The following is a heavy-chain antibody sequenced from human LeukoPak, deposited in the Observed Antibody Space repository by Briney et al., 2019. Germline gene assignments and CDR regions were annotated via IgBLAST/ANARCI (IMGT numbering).Heavy chain of an antibody. CDR1: GFNFSTYW. V-gene: IGHV3-7*01. CDR2: IKQDGSEK. D-gene: IGHD2-15*01. Sequence: QAGGSLRLSCAASGFNFSTYWMSWVRQAPGKGLEWVANIKQDGSEKYYVDSVKGRFTISRDNAKNSLYLQMHSLRAEDTAVYSCASCSYFYGMAFWGQGTTVTVSS. CDR3: ASCSYFYGMAF. J-gene: IGHJ6*02.